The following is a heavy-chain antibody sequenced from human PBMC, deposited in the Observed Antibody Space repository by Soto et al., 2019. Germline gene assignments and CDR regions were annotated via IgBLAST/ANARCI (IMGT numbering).Heavy chain of an antibody. CDR2: IYYSGIT. CDR3: ARHGSK. Sequence: XATLSLPSTVSGVSISNSSYYGGWIRRPPGKGLEWIGTIYYSGITYYNPSLKSRVTISVDTSKNQFSLKLTSVTAADTAVYYCARHGSKWGQGTRVPVAS. V-gene: IGHV4-39*01. CDR1: GVSISNSSYY. J-gene: IGHJ4*02.